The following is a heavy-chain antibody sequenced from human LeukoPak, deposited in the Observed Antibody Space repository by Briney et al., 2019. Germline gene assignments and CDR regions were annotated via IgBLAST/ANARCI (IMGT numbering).Heavy chain of an antibody. Sequence: ASVKVSCKASGYTFTSYGISWVRQAPGQGLEWKGWISSYNGNTNYAQKLQGRVTMTTDTSTRTAYMELRSLRSDDTAVYYCARGGGGYSGYDYGYWGQGTLVTVSS. D-gene: IGHD5-12*01. V-gene: IGHV1-18*01. J-gene: IGHJ4*02. CDR1: GYTFTSYG. CDR2: ISSYNGNT. CDR3: ARGGGGYSGYDYGY.